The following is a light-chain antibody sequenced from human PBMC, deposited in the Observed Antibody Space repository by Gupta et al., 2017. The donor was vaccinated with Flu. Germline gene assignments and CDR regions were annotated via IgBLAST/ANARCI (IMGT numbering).Light chain of an antibody. V-gene: IGLV2-8*01. J-gene: IGLJ2*01. CDR3: SSHAVSTNLL. Sequence: WYQQHPGKAPNLMIYEVSKRPSRVPYRFSGSKSGNTASLTVSGLPGAAEADYYCSSHAVSTNLLFVGGTTVTVL. CDR2: EVS.